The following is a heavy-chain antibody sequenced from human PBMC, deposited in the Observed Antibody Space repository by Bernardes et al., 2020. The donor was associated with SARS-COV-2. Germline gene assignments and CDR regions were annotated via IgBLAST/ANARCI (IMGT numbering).Heavy chain of an antibody. Sequence: GGSLRLSCTASGFTFNIHDMHWLRQITGKGLEWVSTITTAGDTYYPGSVKGRFTISRENAKNSLYLQMNSLRAGDTAVYYCARGSPNYYDSSGYYHRGELDYWGQGILVTVSS. CDR2: ITTAGDT. J-gene: IGHJ4*02. CDR1: GFTFNIHD. CDR3: ARGSPNYYDSSGYYHRGELDY. D-gene: IGHD3-22*01. V-gene: IGHV3-13*01.